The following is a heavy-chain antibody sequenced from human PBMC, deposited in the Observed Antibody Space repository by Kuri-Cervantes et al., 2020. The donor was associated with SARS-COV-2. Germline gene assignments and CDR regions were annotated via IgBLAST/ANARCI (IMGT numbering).Heavy chain of an antibody. CDR3: VGATIVKSLGPGFDY. V-gene: IGHV4-39*07. CDR2: INHSGST. Sequence: SGPTLVKPTQTLTLTCTLSGFSLSSSGMCVSWIRQPPGKGLEWIGEINHSGSTNYNPSLKSRVTISVDTSKNQFSLKLSSVTAADTAVYYCVGATIVKSLGPGFDYWGQGTLVTVSS. D-gene: IGHD3-10*01. J-gene: IGHJ4*02. CDR1: GFSLSSSGM.